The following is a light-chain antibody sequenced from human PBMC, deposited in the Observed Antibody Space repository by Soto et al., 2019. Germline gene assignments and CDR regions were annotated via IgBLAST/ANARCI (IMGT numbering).Light chain of an antibody. CDR3: SSYAGSNNLV. CDR2: EVS. Sequence: QSALTQPPSASGSPGQSVTISCTGTSSDVGGYNYVSWYRQHPGKAPKLMIYEVSKRPSGVPDRFSGSKSGNTASLTVSGLQAEXEADYYCSSYAGSNNLVFGGGTKLTVL. CDR1: SSDVGGYNY. V-gene: IGLV2-8*01. J-gene: IGLJ3*02.